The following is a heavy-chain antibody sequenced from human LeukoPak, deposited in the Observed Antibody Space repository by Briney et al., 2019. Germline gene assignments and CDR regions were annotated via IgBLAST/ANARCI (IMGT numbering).Heavy chain of an antibody. CDR3: ARGYSGSYGRFDY. J-gene: IGHJ4*02. CDR1: GGSISSFY. CDR2: IYYSGNT. D-gene: IGHD1-26*01. V-gene: IGHV4-59*01. Sequence: SETLSLTCTVSGGSISSFYWSWIRQPPGKGLEWFGYIYYSGNTNYNPSLKNRVTISVDTSKNQFSLKLSSVTAADTAVYHCARGYSGSYGRFDYWGQGTLATVSS.